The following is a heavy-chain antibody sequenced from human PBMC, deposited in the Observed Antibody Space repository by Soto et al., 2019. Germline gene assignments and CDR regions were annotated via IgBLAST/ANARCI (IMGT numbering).Heavy chain of an antibody. Sequence: GGSLRLSCAASGFTFSSYSMNWVRQAPGKGLEWVSSISSSSSYIYYADSVKGRFTISRDNAKNTLYLQMNSLRAEDTAVYYCARGTLYSSSWYEVEYYYYGMDVWGQGTTVTVSS. J-gene: IGHJ6*02. D-gene: IGHD6-13*01. CDR3: ARGTLYSSSWYEVEYYYYGMDV. CDR1: GFTFSSYS. CDR2: ISSSSSYI. V-gene: IGHV3-21*01.